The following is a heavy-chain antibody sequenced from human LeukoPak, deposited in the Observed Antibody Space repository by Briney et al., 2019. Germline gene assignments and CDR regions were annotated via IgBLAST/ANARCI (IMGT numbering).Heavy chain of an antibody. V-gene: IGHV3-23*01. J-gene: IGHJ3*02. CDR3: AKGLGGRYPANDAFDI. CDR1: GFTFSSHG. Sequence: GGSLRLSCAASGFTFSSHGMSWVRQAPGKGLEWVSGIIGGAGSTYYADSVRGRFTISGDNSKNTLYPQMNSLRAEDTAVYYCAKGLGGRYPANDAFDIWGQGTMVTVSS. CDR2: IIGGAGST. D-gene: IGHD3-9*01.